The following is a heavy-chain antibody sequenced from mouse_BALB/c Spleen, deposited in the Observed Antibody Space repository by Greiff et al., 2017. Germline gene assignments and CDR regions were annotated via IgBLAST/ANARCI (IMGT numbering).Heavy chain of an antibody. V-gene: IGHV1S29*02. D-gene: IGHD1-1*01. CDR2: IYPYNGGT. CDR3: ARGGYGSSYWYFDV. Sequence: EVQLQQSGPELVKPGASVKISCKASGYTFTDYNMHWVKQSHGKSLEWIGYIYPYNGGTGYNQKFKSKATLTVDNSSSTAYMELRSLTSEDSAVYYCARGGYGSSYWYFDVWGAGTTVTVSS. J-gene: IGHJ1*01. CDR1: GYTFTDYN.